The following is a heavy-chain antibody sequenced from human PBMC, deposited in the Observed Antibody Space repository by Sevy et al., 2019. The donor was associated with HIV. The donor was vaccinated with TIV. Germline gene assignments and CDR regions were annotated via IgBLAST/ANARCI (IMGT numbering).Heavy chain of an antibody. Sequence: GGSLRLSCAASGFTFSNAWMSWVRQAPGKGLEWVGRIKSKTDGGTTDYAAPVKGRLTISRDDSKNTLYLQMNSLKTEDTAVYYWTTDPLSITGTSWGQGTLVTVSS. CDR2: IKSKTDGGTT. V-gene: IGHV3-15*01. CDR3: TTDPLSITGTS. D-gene: IGHD1-20*01. CDR1: GFTFSNAW. J-gene: IGHJ4*02.